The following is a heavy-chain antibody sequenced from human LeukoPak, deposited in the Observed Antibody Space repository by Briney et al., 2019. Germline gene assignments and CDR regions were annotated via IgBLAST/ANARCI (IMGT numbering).Heavy chain of an antibody. CDR3: ARDKSSGWYSGDLDY. Sequence: AASVKVSCKASGGTFSSYAISWVRQAPGQGLEWMGGISPIFGTANYAQKFQGRVTITTDESTSTAYMELSSLRSEDTAVYYCARDKSSGWYSGDLDYWGQGTLVTVSS. V-gene: IGHV1-69*05. CDR2: ISPIFGTA. D-gene: IGHD6-19*01. J-gene: IGHJ4*02. CDR1: GGTFSSYA.